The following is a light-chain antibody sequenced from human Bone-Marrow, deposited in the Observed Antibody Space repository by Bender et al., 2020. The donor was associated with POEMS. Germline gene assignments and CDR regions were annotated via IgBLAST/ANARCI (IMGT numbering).Light chain of an antibody. V-gene: IGLV2-23*01. CDR3: CSDAGSNTWV. J-gene: IGLJ3*02. CDR2: EGS. CDR1: SSDVGTYNL. Sequence: QSALTQPASVSGSPGQSITISCTGTSSDVGTYNLISWYQQHPGKAPKLMIYEGSKRPSGVSNRFPGSRSGSTASLTISGLQADDEGNYYCCSDAGSNTWVFGGGTKLTVL.